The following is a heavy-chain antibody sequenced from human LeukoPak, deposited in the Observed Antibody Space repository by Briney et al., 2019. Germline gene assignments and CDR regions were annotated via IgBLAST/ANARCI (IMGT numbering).Heavy chain of an antibody. CDR2: ISGSGGST. CDR1: GFTFSSYW. CDR3: AKDRGTMTHNWFDP. Sequence: GGSLRLSCAASGFTFSSYWMQWVRQAPGKGLEWVSAISGSGGSTYYADSVKGRFTISRDNSKNTLYLQMNSLRAEDTAVYYCAKDRGTMTHNWFDPWGQGTLVTVSS. J-gene: IGHJ5*02. D-gene: IGHD1-14*01. V-gene: IGHV3-23*01.